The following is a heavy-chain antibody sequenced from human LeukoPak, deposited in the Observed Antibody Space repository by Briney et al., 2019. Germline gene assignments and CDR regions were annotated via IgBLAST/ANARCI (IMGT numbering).Heavy chain of an antibody. V-gene: IGHV4-59*01. CDR2: IYDSGTT. Sequence: SETLSLTCTVSGGSIRSYYWNWIRQPPGKGLEWIGYIYDSGTTNYNPSLKSRVTMSVDSSKNQFPLKLTSVTAADTAVYYCARSVVVTATLRYHYGMDVWGQGTTVTVSS. J-gene: IGHJ6*02. D-gene: IGHD2-21*02. CDR3: ARSVVVTATLRYHYGMDV. CDR1: GGSIRSYY.